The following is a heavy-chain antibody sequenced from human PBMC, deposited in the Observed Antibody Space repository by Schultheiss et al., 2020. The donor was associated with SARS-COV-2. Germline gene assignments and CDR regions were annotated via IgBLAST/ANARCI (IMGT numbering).Heavy chain of an antibody. Sequence: ASVKVSCKTSGYTFNSYHIHWVRQAPGQGLEWMGWINLDSGDTNYAQKFQDWVTMTRDTSISTAYVEIYSLKSDDTAVFYCARSNRATSSLYDLWGQGTLVTVSS. D-gene: IGHD2-2*01. CDR2: INLDSGDT. V-gene: IGHV1-2*04. J-gene: IGHJ5*02. CDR3: ARSNRATSSLYDL. CDR1: GYTFNSYH.